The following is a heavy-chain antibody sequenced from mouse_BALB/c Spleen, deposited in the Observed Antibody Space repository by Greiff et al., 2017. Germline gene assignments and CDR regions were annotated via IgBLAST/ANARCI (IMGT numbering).Heavy chain of an antibody. D-gene: IGHD2-4*01. CDR1: GFTFSSFG. J-gene: IGHJ3*01. CDR2: ISSGSSTI. Sequence: DVMLVESGGGLVQPGGSRKLSCAASGFTFSSFGMHWVRQAPEKGLEWVAYISSGSSTIYYADTVKGRFTISRDNPKNTLFLQMTSLRSEDTAMYYCARGGNYDYDWFAYWGQGTLVTVSA. CDR3: ARGGNYDYDWFAY. V-gene: IGHV5-17*02.